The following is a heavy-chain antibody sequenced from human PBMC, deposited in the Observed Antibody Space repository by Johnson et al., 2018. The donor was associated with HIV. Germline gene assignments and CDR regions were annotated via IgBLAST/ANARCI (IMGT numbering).Heavy chain of an antibody. CDR3: ARDRRVSREGYCSGGTCYPYIAYPNAFDI. Sequence: VQLVESGGGVVRPGGSLRLSCGASGFTFDDYDMSWVRQAPGKGLEWVSGINWNDGCTGYAKSVKGRCNISRANSKNTLYLPLNSLRAEDTAVYYCARDRRVSREGYCSGGTCYPYIAYPNAFDIWGQGTMVTVSS. CDR2: INWNDGCT. D-gene: IGHD2-15*01. CDR1: GFTFDDYD. V-gene: IGHV3-20*04. J-gene: IGHJ3*02.